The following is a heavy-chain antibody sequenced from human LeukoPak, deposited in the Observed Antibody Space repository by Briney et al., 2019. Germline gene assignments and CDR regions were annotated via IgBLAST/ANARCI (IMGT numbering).Heavy chain of an antibody. D-gene: IGHD6-6*01. CDR2: INPSGGST. Sequence: ASVKVSCKASGYTFTSYYMHWVRQAPGQGLVWMGIINPSGGSTRYAQKFQGRVTMTRDTSTSTVYMELSSLRSEDTAVYYCARDGSFIAAYYGMDVWGQGTTVTVSS. J-gene: IGHJ6*02. CDR3: ARDGSFIAAYYGMDV. CDR1: GYTFTSYY. V-gene: IGHV1-46*01.